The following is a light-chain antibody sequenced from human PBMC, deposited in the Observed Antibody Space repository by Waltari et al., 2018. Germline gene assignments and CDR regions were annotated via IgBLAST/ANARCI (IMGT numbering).Light chain of an antibody. J-gene: IGKJ4*01. Sequence: EIVLTQSPGTLSLSPGERATLSCRASQSVSSIYLAWYQQKPGQTPRLLSYGASSRATGIPDRFSGSGSGTDFTLTISRLEPEDSAVYYCQQYVSSPLTFGGGTKVEIK. CDR1: QSVSSIY. CDR2: GAS. V-gene: IGKV3-20*01. CDR3: QQYVSSPLT.